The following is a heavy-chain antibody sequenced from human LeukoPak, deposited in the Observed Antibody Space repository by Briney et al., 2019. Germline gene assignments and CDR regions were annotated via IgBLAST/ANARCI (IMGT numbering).Heavy chain of an antibody. V-gene: IGHV3-53*01. CDR1: GFTVSSNY. D-gene: IGHD5-18*01. CDR2: IYSGGST. CDR3: ARRSGYETQFDY. J-gene: IGHJ4*02. Sequence: GGSLRLSCAASGFTVSSNYMSWVRQAPGKGLEWVSVIYSGGSTYYADSVKGRFTISRDNSQNTLYLQMNSLRAEDTAVYYCARRSGYETQFDYWGQGTLVTVSS.